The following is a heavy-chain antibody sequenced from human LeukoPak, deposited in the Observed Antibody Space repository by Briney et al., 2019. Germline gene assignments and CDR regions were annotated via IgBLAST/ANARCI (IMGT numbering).Heavy chain of an antibody. CDR2: IIPIFGTA. CDR3: ATFLQSYDFWSGPSLQH. J-gene: IGHJ1*01. D-gene: IGHD3-3*01. Sequence: GASVKVSCKASGGTFSSYAISWVRQAPGQGLEWMGGIIPIFGTANYAQKFQGRVTITTDESTSTAYMELSSLRSEDTAVYYCATFLQSYDFWSGPSLQHWGQGTLVTVSS. CDR1: GGTFSSYA. V-gene: IGHV1-69*05.